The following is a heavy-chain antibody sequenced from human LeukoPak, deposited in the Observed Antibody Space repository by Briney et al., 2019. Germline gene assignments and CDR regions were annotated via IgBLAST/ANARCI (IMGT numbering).Heavy chain of an antibody. V-gene: IGHV1-2*02. CDR2: VSPDSGGT. CDR3: ASGLNSRSTSC. D-gene: IGHD6-13*01. CDR1: GYRFTDYY. Sequence: ASVKVSCKASGYRFTDYYVHGVRQAPGQGLEWMGRVSPDSGGTNYAQKFQGRVTMTTDTTISTAYMELSRLRSDDTAVYYCASGLNSRSTSCWGQGTRVTVSS. J-gene: IGHJ4*02.